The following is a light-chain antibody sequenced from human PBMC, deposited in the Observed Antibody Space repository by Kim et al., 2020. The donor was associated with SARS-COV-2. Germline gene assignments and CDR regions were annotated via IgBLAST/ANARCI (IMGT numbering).Light chain of an antibody. CDR2: TDN. CDR1: NSNIGSKT. J-gene: IGLJ3*02. Sequence: QSVLTQSPSASGIPGQKVTISCSGSNSNIGSKTVNWYQQLPGTAPKLLIYTDNLRPSGVPGRFSGSKSGISASLAISGLQSEDEADYYCASWDDSLNGPVFGGGTKLTV. CDR3: ASWDDSLNGPV. V-gene: IGLV1-44*01.